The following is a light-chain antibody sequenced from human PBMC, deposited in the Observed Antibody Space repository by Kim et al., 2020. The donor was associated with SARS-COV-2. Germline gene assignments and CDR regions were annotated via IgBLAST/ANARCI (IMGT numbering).Light chain of an antibody. CDR1: QNVGNW. CDR2: STS. J-gene: IGKJ1*01. CDR3: QHRT. V-gene: IGKV1-5*03. Sequence: PSTVSASVGDRVTITCRASQNVGNWLAWYQQKPGHAPRLLIFSTSRLEDGVPGRFSGTGSGTHFTLTITDLQPEDFATYFCQHRTFGQGTKVDIK.